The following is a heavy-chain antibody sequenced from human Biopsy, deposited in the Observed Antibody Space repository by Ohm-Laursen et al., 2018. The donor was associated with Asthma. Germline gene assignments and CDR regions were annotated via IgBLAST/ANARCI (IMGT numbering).Heavy chain of an antibody. D-gene: IGHD7-27*01. CDR3: ARHWDWGSFFDY. V-gene: IGHV4-39*01. CDR1: GGSMSSSSYY. J-gene: IGHJ4*02. CDR2: SSYTGSA. Sequence: SETLSLICTVSGGSMSSSSYYWGWIRQPPGKGLECMGSSSYTGSANHNPSPKSRVTISVDTSKNHSSLKLSSVPAADTAVYYCARHWDWGSFFDYWGQGTPVTVSS.